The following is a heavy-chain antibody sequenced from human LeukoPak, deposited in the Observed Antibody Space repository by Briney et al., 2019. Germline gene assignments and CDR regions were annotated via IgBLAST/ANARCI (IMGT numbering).Heavy chain of an antibody. CDR3: ARRVTVTSIIEPYYYYSGLDV. V-gene: IGHV1-69*13. CDR2: IIPIFGTT. CDR1: GGTFSSYA. D-gene: IGHD4-17*01. Sequence: SVKVSCKASGGTFSSYAIGWVRQALGQGLEWMGGIIPIFGTTNYAQKFQGRVTITADESTSTAYMELSSLRSEDTAVYYCARRVTVTSIIEPYYYYSGLDVWGQGTTVTVS. J-gene: IGHJ6*02.